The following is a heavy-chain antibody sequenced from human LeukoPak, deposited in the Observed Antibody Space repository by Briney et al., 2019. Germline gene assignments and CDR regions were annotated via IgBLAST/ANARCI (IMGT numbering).Heavy chain of an antibody. Sequence: PGGSLRLSCAASGFTFSSYSMNWVRQAPGKGLEWVSYISSSSNTIYYADSVKGRFTISRDNAKNSLYLQMNSLRAEDTAVYYCASQQRTWDSSGFDVWGQGTMVTVSS. D-gene: IGHD3-22*01. CDR1: GFTFSSYS. J-gene: IGHJ3*01. V-gene: IGHV3-48*01. CDR3: ASQQRTWDSSGFDV. CDR2: ISSSSNTI.